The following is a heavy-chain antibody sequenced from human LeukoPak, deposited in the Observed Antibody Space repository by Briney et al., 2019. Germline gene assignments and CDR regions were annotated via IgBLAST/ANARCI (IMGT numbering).Heavy chain of an antibody. CDR2: IIPIFGTA. J-gene: IGHJ4*02. CDR1: GGTFSSYA. D-gene: IGHD1-14*01. CDR3: ARGHRRGTEIFDY. Sequence: ASVKVSCKASGGTFSSYAISWVRQAPGQGLEWMGGIIPIFGTANYAQKFRGRVTITTDESTSTAYMELSSLRSEDTAVYYCARGHRRGTEIFDYWGQGTLVTVSS. V-gene: IGHV1-69*05.